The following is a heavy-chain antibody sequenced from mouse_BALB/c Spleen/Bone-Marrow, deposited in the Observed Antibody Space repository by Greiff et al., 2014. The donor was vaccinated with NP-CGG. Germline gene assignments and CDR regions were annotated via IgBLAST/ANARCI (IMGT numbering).Heavy chain of an antibody. CDR1: GYTFTSYD. CDR2: IYPGDGST. Sequence: VQLQESGPELVKPGALVKISCKASGYTFTSYDINWVKQRPGQGLEWIGWIYPGDGSTKYNEKFKGKATLTADRSSSTAYMQLSSLTSENSAVYFCARSDDGFPYSFDSLGQGTTLTVSS. CDR3: ARSDDGFPYSFDS. V-gene: IGHV1S56*01. D-gene: IGHD2-3*01. J-gene: IGHJ2*01.